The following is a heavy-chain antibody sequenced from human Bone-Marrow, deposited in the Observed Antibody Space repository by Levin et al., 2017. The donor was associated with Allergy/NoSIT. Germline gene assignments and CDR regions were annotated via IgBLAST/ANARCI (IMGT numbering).Heavy chain of an antibody. Sequence: GGSLRLSCAASGFVFSSNGMHWVRQAPGKGLEWVAVISYDGNKKYYADSVKGRFDISRDNSKNTLYLQLNTLRPEHTAIYYCAKDRGGGYANYYGLDVWGQGTTVTVSS. V-gene: IGHV3-30*18. J-gene: IGHJ6*02. CDR2: ISYDGNKK. D-gene: IGHD6-25*01. CDR1: GFVFSSNG. CDR3: AKDRGGGYANYYGLDV.